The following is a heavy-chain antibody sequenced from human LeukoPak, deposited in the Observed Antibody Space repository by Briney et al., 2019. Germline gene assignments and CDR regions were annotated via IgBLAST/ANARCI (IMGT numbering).Heavy chain of an antibody. D-gene: IGHD1-26*01. CDR3: ARRRSYSPFDY. CDR1: GGSFSVYY. V-gene: IGHV4-34*01. J-gene: IGHJ4*02. CDR2: INHSGST. Sequence: SETLSLTCAVYGGSFSVYYWSWIRQPPGKGLEWIGEINHSGSTNYNPSLKSRVTISVDTSKNQFSLKLSSVTAADTAVYYCARRRSYSPFDYWGQGTLVTVSS.